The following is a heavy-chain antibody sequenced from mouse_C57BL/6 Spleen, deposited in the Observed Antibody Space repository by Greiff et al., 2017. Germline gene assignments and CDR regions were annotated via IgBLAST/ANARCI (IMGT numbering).Heavy chain of an antibody. CDR1: GYTFTSYW. D-gene: IGHD1-1*01. V-gene: IGHV1-55*01. CDR3: ASYGYAMDY. CDR2: IYPGGGSS. Sequence: VQLQQPGAGLVKPGASVKMSCKASGYTFTSYWITWVKQRPGQGLEWIGDIYPGGGSSTSNEKFTSKATLTVDTSSSTAYMQLSSLTTEASAVSDYASYGYAMDYWGQGTSVTVSS. J-gene: IGHJ4*01.